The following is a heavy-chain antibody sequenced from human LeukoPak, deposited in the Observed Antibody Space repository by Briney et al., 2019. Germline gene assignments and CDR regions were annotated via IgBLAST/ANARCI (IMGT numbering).Heavy chain of an antibody. D-gene: IGHD4-17*01. CDR3: ARDPRASPVNFDY. J-gene: IGHJ4*02. CDR1: GGSISSYY. CDR2: IYYSGST. Sequence: SETLSLTCTVSGGSISSYYWSWIRQPPGKGLEWIGYIYYSGSTNYNPSLKSRVTISVDTSKNQFSLRLSSVTAADTAVYYCARDPRASPVNFDYWGQGTLVTVSS. V-gene: IGHV4-59*12.